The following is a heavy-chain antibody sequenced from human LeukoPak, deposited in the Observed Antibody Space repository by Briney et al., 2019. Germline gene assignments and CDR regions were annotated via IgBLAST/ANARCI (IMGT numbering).Heavy chain of an antibody. V-gene: IGHV1-69*04. CDR1: EGTFSSYA. CDR3: ARVGAYCTSTSCLDY. J-gene: IGHJ4*02. CDR2: IIPILGIA. D-gene: IGHD2-2*01. Sequence: GSSVKVSCKASEGTFSSYAISWVRQAPGQGLEWMGRIIPILGIANYAQKFQGRVTMTTDTSTSTAYMELRSLTSDDTAVYYCARVGAYCTSTSCLDYWGQGTLVTVSS.